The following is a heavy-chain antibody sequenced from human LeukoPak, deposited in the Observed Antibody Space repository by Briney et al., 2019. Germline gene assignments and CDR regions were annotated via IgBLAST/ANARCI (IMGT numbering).Heavy chain of an antibody. Sequence: SETLSLTCTVSDGSISGYYWSWVRQPPGKGLEWIGYIYYTGSTNYNPSLKSRVTISVDTSKNQFSLKLSSVTAADTAVYYCARGEVDSSGWYPFDYWGQGTLVTVSS. J-gene: IGHJ4*02. CDR3: ARGEVDSSGWYPFDY. V-gene: IGHV4-59*12. CDR2: IYYTGST. CDR1: DGSISGYY. D-gene: IGHD6-19*01.